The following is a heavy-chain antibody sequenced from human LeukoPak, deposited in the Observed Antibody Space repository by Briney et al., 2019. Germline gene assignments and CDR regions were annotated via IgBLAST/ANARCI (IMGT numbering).Heavy chain of an antibody. CDR2: IYPGDSHT. V-gene: IGHV5-51*01. CDR3: ARGILGYAWYFDL. CDR1: GYSFTNYW. Sequence: GESLKISCKGFGYSFTNYWIAWVRQMPGKGLEWMGIIYPGDSHTKYSPSLQGQVTMPADKSITTAYLQWSSLKASDTAMYYCARGILGYAWYFDLWGRGTLVTVSS. J-gene: IGHJ2*01. D-gene: IGHD2-15*01.